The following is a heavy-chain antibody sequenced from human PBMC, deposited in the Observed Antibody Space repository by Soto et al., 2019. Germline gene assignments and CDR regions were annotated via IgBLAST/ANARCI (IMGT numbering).Heavy chain of an antibody. D-gene: IGHD4-17*01. J-gene: IGHJ6*02. CDR1: GFTFTTFA. V-gene: IGHV3-30*18. CDR3: AKDLQAYGDYNYYYYGMDV. CDR2: ISYDGHNK. Sequence: QVQLVESGGGVVSPGGSLRPSCTAPGFTFTTFAIHWVRQAPGKGREGGALISYDGHNKYYSDSVKGRFTISRDNYKNTLSLQMNSLRAEDTAVYYCAKDLQAYGDYNYYYYGMDVWGQGTTVSVSS.